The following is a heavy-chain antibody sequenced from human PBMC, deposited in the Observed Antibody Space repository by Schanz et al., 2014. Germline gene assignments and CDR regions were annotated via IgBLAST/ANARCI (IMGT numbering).Heavy chain of an antibody. Sequence: EVQLLESGGGLVQPGGSLRLSCAASEFTFSTDAMSWVRQAPGKGLEWVSYIGNGGVTIYYADSVKGRFTISRDNAKNSLYLEMNSLRAEDTALYYCARDRRNADLDYWGQGTLVTVSS. D-gene: IGHD1-1*01. J-gene: IGHJ4*02. V-gene: IGHV3-48*01. CDR2: IGNGGVTI. CDR3: ARDRRNADLDY. CDR1: EFTFSTDA.